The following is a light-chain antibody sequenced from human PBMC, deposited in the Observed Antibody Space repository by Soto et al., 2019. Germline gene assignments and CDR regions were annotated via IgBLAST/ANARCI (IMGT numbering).Light chain of an antibody. V-gene: IGLV2-11*01. CDR3: CSYAGSYTLYV. CDR2: DVS. CDR1: SSDVGGYNY. J-gene: IGLJ1*01. Sequence: QSVLTQPGSVSGSPGQSVTISCTGTSSDVGGYNYVSWYQQHPGKAPKLMIYDVSNRPSGVPDRFSGSKSGNTASLTISGLQAEDEADYYCCSYAGSYTLYVFGTGTKLTVL.